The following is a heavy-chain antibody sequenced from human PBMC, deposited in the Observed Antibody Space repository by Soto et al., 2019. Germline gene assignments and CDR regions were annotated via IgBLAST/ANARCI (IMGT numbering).Heavy chain of an antibody. CDR1: GFTFSSYA. D-gene: IGHD2-2*01. CDR3: AKDGRDIVVVPAAPTHWFDP. V-gene: IGHV3-23*04. J-gene: IGHJ5*02. CDR2: ISGSGGST. Sequence: EVQLVESGGGLVKPGGSLRLSCAASGFTFSSYAMSWVRQAPGKGLEWVSAISGSGGSTYYADSVKGRFTISRDNSKNTLYLQMNSLRAEDTAVYYCAKDGRDIVVVPAAPTHWFDPWGQGTLVTVSS.